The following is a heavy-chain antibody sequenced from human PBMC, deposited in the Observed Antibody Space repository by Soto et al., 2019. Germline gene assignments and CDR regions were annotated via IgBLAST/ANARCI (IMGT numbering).Heavy chain of an antibody. D-gene: IGHD3-22*01. CDR3: ARSVDYYDSSGYSNWFDP. V-gene: IGHV4-30-2*01. J-gene: IGHJ5*02. CDR2: IYHSGST. CDR1: GGSISSGGYS. Sequence: SETLSLTCAFSGGSISSGGYSWSWIRQPPGKGLEWIGYIYHSGSTYYNPSLKSRVTISVDRSKNQFSLKLSSVTAADTAVSYCARSVDYYDSSGYSNWFDPWGQGTLVTVSS.